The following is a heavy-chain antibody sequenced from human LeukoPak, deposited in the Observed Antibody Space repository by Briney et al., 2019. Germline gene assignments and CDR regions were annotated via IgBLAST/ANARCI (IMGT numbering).Heavy chain of an antibody. D-gene: IGHD4-23*01. CDR2: IYYSGST. V-gene: IGHV4-31*03. Sequence: SQTLSLTCSVSGGSISSGAYYWSWIRQHPGRGLEWIGYIYYSGSTFYNPSLKSRVTISVDTSKNQFSLKLSSVTAADTAVYYCARVRGNSEIDCWGQGTLVTVSS. J-gene: IGHJ4*02. CDR1: GGSISSGAYY. CDR3: ARVRGNSEIDC.